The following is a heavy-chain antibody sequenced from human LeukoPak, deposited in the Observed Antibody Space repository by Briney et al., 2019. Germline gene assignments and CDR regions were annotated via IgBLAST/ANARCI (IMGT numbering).Heavy chain of an antibody. CDR2: INHSGST. J-gene: IGHJ6*03. Sequence: SETLSLTCAVYGGSFSGYYWSWIRQPPGKGLEWIGEINHSGSTNYNPSLKSRVTISVDTSKNQFSLKLSSVTAADTAVYYCARAETTGLPGYYYYMDVWGKGTTVTISS. CDR3: ARAETTGLPGYYYYMDV. V-gene: IGHV4-34*01. CDR1: GGSFSGYY. D-gene: IGHD4-17*01.